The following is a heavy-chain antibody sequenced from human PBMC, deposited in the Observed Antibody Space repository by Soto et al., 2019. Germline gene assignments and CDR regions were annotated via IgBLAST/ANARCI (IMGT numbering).Heavy chain of an antibody. D-gene: IGHD6-6*01. V-gene: IGHV5-51*01. CDR1: GYSFTSYW. Sequence: GESLKISCKGSGYSFTSYWIGWVRQMPGKGLEWMGIIYPGDSDTRYSPSFQGQVTISADKSISTAYLQWSSLKASDTAMYYCARHAEYIGDGSGRYYYGMDVWRQGTTVTVSS. CDR2: IYPGDSDT. CDR3: ARHAEYIGDGSGRYYYGMDV. J-gene: IGHJ6*02.